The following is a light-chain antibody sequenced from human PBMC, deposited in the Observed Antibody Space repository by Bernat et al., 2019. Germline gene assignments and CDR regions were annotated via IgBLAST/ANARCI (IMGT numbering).Light chain of an antibody. CDR1: SSNIGAGYE. J-gene: IGLJ3*02. CDR2: GNN. Sequence: QSVLTQPPSVSGAPGQRVTISCTGSSSNIGAGYEVHWYQQLPGAAPKLLISGNNNRPSGVPDRFSGSKSGTSASLAITGLQAEDEADYSCQSYGSSLSQSYDSSLSGWVFGGGTKLTVL. V-gene: IGLV1-40*01. CDR3: QSYGSSLSQSYDSSLSGWV.